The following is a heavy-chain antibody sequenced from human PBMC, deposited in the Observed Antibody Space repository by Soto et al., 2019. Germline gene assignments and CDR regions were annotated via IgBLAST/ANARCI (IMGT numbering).Heavy chain of an antibody. D-gene: IGHD3-3*01. Sequence: PGGSLRLSCAASGFTFSSYCIHWVRQAPCKGLEWVAFISYDESNKYYADSVKGRFTISRDNSRTTLYLQMNSLRAQDTAVYFCAKRRNVLRFLQWSSGMEVWGHGNTLTVSS. CDR3: AKRRNVLRFLQWSSGMEV. CDR1: GFTFSSYC. J-gene: IGHJ6*02. CDR2: ISYDESNK. V-gene: IGHV3-30*18.